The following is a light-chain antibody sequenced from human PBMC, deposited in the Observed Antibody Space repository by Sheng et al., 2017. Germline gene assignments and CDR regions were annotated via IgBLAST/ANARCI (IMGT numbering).Light chain of an antibody. CDR1: QTVGRY. CDR3: QQYDKWPLT. V-gene: IGKV3-15*01. J-gene: IGKJ4*01. Sequence: EIVLTQSPVTLSLSPGDRATFSCRPSQTVGRYLAWYQQKPGQAPRLLIYGASSRATGFPARLSGSGSGTEFSLTISSLQSEDFALYYCQQYDKWPLTFGGGTKVEIK. CDR2: GAS.